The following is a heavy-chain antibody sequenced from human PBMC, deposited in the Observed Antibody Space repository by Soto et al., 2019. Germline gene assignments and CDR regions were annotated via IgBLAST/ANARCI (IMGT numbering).Heavy chain of an antibody. CDR3: AKGGLRTFYYYHMDV. V-gene: IGHV3-30*18. Sequence: QVQLVESGGGVVQPGTSLRLSCAASGFTFSNYGMHWDRQAPGKGLEWVAVISYDGTNKYYADSMQGRITISRDNSKNTVYLQMNSLRGEDTAVYYCAKGGLRTFYYYHMDVWGKGTTVTVSS. CDR1: GFTFSNYG. CDR2: ISYDGTNK. D-gene: IGHD2-21*01. J-gene: IGHJ6*03.